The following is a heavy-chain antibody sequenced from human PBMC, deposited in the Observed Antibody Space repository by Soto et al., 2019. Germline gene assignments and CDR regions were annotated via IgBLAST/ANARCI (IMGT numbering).Heavy chain of an antibody. D-gene: IGHD3-3*01. CDR2: ISWNSGSI. CDR3: AKESIFGVVLDY. CDR1: GFTFDDYA. Sequence: GGSLRLSCAASGFTFDDYAMHWVRQAPGKGLEWVSGISWNSGSIGYADSVKGRFTISRDNAKNSLYLQMNSLRAEDTALYYCAKESIFGVVLDYWGQGTLVTVSS. J-gene: IGHJ4*02. V-gene: IGHV3-9*01.